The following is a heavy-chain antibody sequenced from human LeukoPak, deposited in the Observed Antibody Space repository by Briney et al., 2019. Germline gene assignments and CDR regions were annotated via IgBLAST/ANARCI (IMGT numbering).Heavy chain of an antibody. D-gene: IGHD5-24*01. J-gene: IGHJ2*01. V-gene: IGHV3-21*04. CDR3: AKDIGRRDGYTTDWYFDL. CDR2: ISSSSSYI. CDR1: GFTFSSYW. Sequence: PGGSLRLSCAASGFTFSSYWMSWVRQAPGKGLEWVSSISSSSSYIFNADSVKGRFSISRDNAKNSLYLQMNSLRAEDMALYYCAKDIGRRDGYTTDWYFDLWGRGTLVTVSS.